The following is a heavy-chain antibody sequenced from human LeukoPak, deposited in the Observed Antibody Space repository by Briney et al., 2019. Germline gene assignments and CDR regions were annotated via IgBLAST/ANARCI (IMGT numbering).Heavy chain of an antibody. Sequence: SVTVSCKASGGTFSSYAISWVRQAPGQGLEWMGGIIPIFGTANYAQKFQGRVTITADESTCTAYMELSSLRSEDTAVYYCASGARYCSGGSCCYFDYWGQGTLVTVSS. J-gene: IGHJ4*02. D-gene: IGHD2-15*01. V-gene: IGHV1-69*13. CDR3: ASGARYCSGGSCCYFDY. CDR2: IIPIFGTA. CDR1: GGTFSSYA.